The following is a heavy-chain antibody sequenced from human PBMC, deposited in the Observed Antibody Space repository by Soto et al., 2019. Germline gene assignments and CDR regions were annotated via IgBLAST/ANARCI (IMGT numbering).Heavy chain of an antibody. CDR3: ARSMVRGVRLDY. CDR2: IYYSGST. CDR1: GGSISSGGYY. D-gene: IGHD3-10*01. V-gene: IGHV4-31*03. J-gene: IGHJ4*02. Sequence: SETLSLTCTVSGGSISSGGYYWSWIRQHPGKGLEWIGYIYYSGSTYYNPSLKSRVTISVDTSKNQFSLKLSSVTAADTAVYYCARSMVRGVRLDYWGQGTLVTVSS.